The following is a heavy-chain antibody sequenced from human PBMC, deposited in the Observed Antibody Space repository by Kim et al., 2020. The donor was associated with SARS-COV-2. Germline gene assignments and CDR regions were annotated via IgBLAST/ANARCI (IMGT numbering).Heavy chain of an antibody. Sequence: SVKVSCKASGGTFSSYAISWVRQAPGQGLEWMGGIIPIFGTANYAQKFQGRVTITADESTSTAYMELSSLRSEDTAVYYCARRYYDSSGYYVVYGMDVWGQGTTVTVSS. CDR2: IIPIFGTA. CDR3: ARRYYDSSGYYVVYGMDV. CDR1: GGTFSSYA. J-gene: IGHJ6*02. V-gene: IGHV1-69*13. D-gene: IGHD3-22*01.